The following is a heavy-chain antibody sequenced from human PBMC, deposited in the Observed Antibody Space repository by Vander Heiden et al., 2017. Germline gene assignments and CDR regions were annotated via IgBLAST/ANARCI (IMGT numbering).Heavy chain of an antibody. CDR3: ARPTAMVTYFDY. J-gene: IGHJ4*02. CDR1: GFTFSSYA. D-gene: IGHD5-18*01. CDR2: ISYDGSNK. V-gene: IGHV3-30-3*01. Sequence: QVQLVESGGGVVQPGRSLRLSCAASGFTFSSYAMHWVRQAPGKGLEWVAVISYDGSNKYYADAVKGRFTISRDNSKNTRYLKMKSMRAEDTAVYYCARPTAMVTYFDYWGQGTLVTVSS.